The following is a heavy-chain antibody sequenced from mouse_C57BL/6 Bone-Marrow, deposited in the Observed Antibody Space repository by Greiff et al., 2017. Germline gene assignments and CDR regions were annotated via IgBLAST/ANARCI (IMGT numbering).Heavy chain of an antibody. CDR3: ARSGYYCSIHWYFDV. Sequence: VQLQQPGAELVMPGASVKLSCKASGYTFTSYWMHWVKQRPGQGLEWIGEIDPSDSNTNYNQKFKGKSTLTVDKSSSTAYMQLSSLTSEDSAVYYCARSGYYCSIHWYFDVWGTGTTVTVSS. J-gene: IGHJ1*03. CDR1: GYTFTSYW. D-gene: IGHD1-1*01. V-gene: IGHV1-69*01. CDR2: IDPSDSNT.